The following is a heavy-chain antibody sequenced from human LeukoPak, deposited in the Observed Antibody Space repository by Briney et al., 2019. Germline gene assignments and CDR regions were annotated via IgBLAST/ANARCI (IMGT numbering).Heavy chain of an antibody. J-gene: IGHJ4*02. D-gene: IGHD3-3*01. V-gene: IGHV3-23*01. Sequence: GGSLRLSCAASGFTFSSYAMSWVRQAPGKGLEWVSAISGSGGSTYYADSVKGRFTISRDNSKNMLYLQMNSLRAEDTAVYYCAKAILYDFWSGYYDYWGQGTLVTVSS. CDR1: GFTFSSYA. CDR2: ISGSGGST. CDR3: AKAILYDFWSGYYDY.